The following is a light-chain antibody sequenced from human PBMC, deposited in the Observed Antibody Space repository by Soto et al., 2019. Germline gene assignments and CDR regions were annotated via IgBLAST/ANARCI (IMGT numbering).Light chain of an antibody. V-gene: IGKV3-20*01. CDR3: QQYGNSPIT. CDR2: GAS. J-gene: IGKJ5*01. Sequence: DIVLTQSPGPLSLSPGERATLCGRASQSVTNNYLALYQQIPGQAPRLLIDGASSRATGVPDRFSGTESGTDFTLTISRLEPEDFAVFYCQQYGNSPITFGQGTRLE. CDR1: QSVTNNY.